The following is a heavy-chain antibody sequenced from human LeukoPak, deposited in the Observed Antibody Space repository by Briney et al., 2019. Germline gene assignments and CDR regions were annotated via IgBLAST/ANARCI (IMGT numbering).Heavy chain of an antibody. CDR3: AREGGSGYRGDYYYYMDV. Sequence: SETLSLTCTVSGGSISSSSYYWGWIRQPPGKGLEWIGSIYYSGSTYYNPSLKSRVTISVDTSKNQFSLKLSSVTAADTAVYYCAREGGSGYRGDYYYYMDVWGKGTTVTVSS. CDR2: IYYSGST. V-gene: IGHV4-39*02. J-gene: IGHJ6*03. CDR1: GGSISSSSYY. D-gene: IGHD3-10*01.